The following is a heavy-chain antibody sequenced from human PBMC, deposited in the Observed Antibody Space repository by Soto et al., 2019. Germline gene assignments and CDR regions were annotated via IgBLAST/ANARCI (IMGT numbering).Heavy chain of an antibody. D-gene: IGHD3-10*01. V-gene: IGHV1-8*01. Sequence: QVQLVQSGAEVKKPGASVKVSCKASGYTFTSYDINWVRQATGQGLEWMGWMNPNSGNTGYAQKFQGRVTMTRNTSISTAYMELSSLRSEDTAVYYCAILWKLWFGELLYDAFDIWGQGTMVTVSS. CDR1: GYTFTSYD. CDR3: AILWKLWFGELLYDAFDI. CDR2: MNPNSGNT. J-gene: IGHJ3*02.